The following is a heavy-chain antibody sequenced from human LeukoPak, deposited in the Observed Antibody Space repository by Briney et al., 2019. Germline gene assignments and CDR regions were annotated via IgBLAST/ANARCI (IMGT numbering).Heavy chain of an antibody. J-gene: IGHJ6*03. CDR1: GYTFTGYY. Sequence: GASVKVSCKASGYTFTGYYMHWVRQAPGQGLEWMGWINPNSGGTNYAQKFQGRVTMTRDTSISTAYMELSRLRSDDTAVYYCARVTYCSSTSCPLYYYYYNMDVWGKGTTVTVSS. D-gene: IGHD2-2*01. CDR3: ARVTYCSSTSCPLYYYYYNMDV. V-gene: IGHV1-2*02. CDR2: INPNSGGT.